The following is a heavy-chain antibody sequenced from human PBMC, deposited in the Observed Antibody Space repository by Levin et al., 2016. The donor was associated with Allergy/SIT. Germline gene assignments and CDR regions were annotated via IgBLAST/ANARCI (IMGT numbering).Heavy chain of an antibody. Sequence: VRQMPGKGLEWIGSIYYSGSTYYNPSLKSRVTISVDTSKNQFSLKLSSVTAADTAVYCCARGHNGNYANCWGQGTLVTVSS. V-gene: IGHV4-39*01. J-gene: IGHJ4*02. CDR2: IYYSGST. CDR3: ARGHNGNYANC. D-gene: IGHD4-11*01.